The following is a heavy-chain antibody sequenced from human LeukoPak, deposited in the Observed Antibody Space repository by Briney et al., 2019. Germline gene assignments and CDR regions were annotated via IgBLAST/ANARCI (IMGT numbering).Heavy chain of an antibody. D-gene: IGHD6-13*01. CDR2: INSDGSSI. CDR1: GFTFSGSA. CDR3: ARRAAALGAFDY. V-gene: IGHV3-74*01. J-gene: IGHJ4*02. Sequence: GGSLRLSCAASGFTFSGSAMHWVRQAPGKGLVWVSRINSDGSSISYADSVKGRFTISRDNAKNTLYLQMNSLRAEDTSVYYCARRAAALGAFDYWGQGTLVTVSS.